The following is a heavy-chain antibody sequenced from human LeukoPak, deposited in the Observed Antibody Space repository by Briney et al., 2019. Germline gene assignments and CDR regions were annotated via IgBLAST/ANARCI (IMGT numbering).Heavy chain of an antibody. CDR1: GCTFSTYA. V-gene: IGHV3-23*01. CDR2: ISGSGGST. J-gene: IGHJ4*02. Sequence: GGSLRLSCAASGCTFSTYAMCWVHQAPGKGLEWVSAISGSGGSTYDADSVKGRFTISRDNSKNTLYLQMNSLRAEDTAVYYCATRAPGRHFDYWGQGTLVTVSS. CDR3: ATRAPGRHFDY.